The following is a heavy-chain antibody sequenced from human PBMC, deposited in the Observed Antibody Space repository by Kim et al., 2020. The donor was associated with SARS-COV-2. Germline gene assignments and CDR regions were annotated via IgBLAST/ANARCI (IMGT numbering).Heavy chain of an antibody. Sequence: SLKSRVTMSVDTSKNQFALRLSSVTAADTAVYYCARGSPFYGSGSYSFDYWGQGTLVTVSS. J-gene: IGHJ4*02. CDR3: ARGSPFYGSGSYSFDY. D-gene: IGHD3-10*01. V-gene: IGHV4-31*02.